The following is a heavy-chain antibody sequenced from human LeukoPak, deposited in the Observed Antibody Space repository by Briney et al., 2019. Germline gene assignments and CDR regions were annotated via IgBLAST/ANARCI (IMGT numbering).Heavy chain of an antibody. CDR2: ISSTGAST. J-gene: IGHJ4*02. V-gene: IGHV3-48*03. CDR3: ARCQYSSGWYVPFDY. CDR1: GFTFSNFE. D-gene: IGHD6-19*01. Sequence: PGGSLRLSCEASGFTFSNFEMNWVGQAPGRGLEWVSHISSTGASTHYADSVKGRFTISRDNARNSLYLQMNSLRDEDKAVYYCARCQYSSGWYVPFDYWGQGTLVTVSS.